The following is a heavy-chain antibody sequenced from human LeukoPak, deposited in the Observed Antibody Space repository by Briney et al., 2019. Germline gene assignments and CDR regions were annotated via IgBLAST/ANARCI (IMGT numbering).Heavy chain of an antibody. CDR3: TRWDCTTTGCYPFDY. J-gene: IGHJ4*02. CDR2: IRDKANSYAT. CDR1: GFPFSGSA. V-gene: IGHV3-73*01. Sequence: PGGSLRLSCAASGFPFSGSAIHWVRQASGKGLEWVGRIRDKANSYATAYIASVKGRFTISRDDSKNTAYLQMSSLKTEDTAVYYCTRWDCTTTGCYPFDYWGQGTLVTVSS. D-gene: IGHD2-2*01.